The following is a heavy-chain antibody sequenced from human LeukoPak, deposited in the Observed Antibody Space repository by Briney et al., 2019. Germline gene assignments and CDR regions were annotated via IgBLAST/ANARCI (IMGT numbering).Heavy chain of an antibody. CDR3: ARVGSDHRRGYHDY. J-gene: IGHJ4*02. V-gene: IGHV3-66*01. D-gene: IGHD3-3*01. Sequence: GGSLRLSCAASGLIVSANYMGWVRQSPEKGLEWVSILYSDGGRFYADSVKGRFSVSRDTSKNTLFLQMNNLRVEDTAIYYCARVGSDHRRGYHDYLGQGTLVNGSS. CDR1: GLIVSANY. CDR2: LYSDGGR.